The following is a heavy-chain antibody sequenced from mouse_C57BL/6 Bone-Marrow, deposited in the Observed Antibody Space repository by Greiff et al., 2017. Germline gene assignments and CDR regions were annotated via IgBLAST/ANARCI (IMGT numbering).Heavy chain of an antibody. CDR1: GYTFTSYW. V-gene: IGHV1-69*01. J-gene: IGHJ2*01. CDR2: IDPSDSYT. CDR3: ARSELYYYVFDY. D-gene: IGHD1-1*01. Sequence: QVQLQQPGAELVLPGASVKLSCKASGYTFTSYWMHWVQQRPGQGLEWIGEIDPSDSYTNYNQKVKGKSTLTVDKSTSTAYMQLSSLNSEDSAVYYCARSELYYYVFDYWGQGTTLTVSS.